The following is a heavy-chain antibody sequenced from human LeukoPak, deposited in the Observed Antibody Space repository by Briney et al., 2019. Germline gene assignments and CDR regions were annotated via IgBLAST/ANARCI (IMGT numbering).Heavy chain of an antibody. V-gene: IGHV4-39*01. J-gene: IGHJ5*02. Sequence: SETLSLICTVSGGSISSSSYYWGWIRQPPGKGMEWIGSIYYSGSTYYNPSLKSRVTISVDTSKNQFSLKLSSVTAADTAVYYCAQGGEGFDPWGQGTLVTVSS. D-gene: IGHD3-10*01. CDR2: IYYSGST. CDR3: AQGGEGFDP. CDR1: GGSISSSSYY.